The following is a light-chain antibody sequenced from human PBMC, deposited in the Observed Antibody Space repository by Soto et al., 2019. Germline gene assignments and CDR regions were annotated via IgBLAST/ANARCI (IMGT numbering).Light chain of an antibody. Sequence: QSALTQPASVSGSPGQSITISCTGSSSDVGGYKYVSWYQHLPGKAPELMIYDVSNRPSGVSDRLSGSKSGNTASLTISGLQAEDEADYYCNSYTSSGTYVFGTGTKLTVL. V-gene: IGLV2-14*03. CDR2: DVS. J-gene: IGLJ1*01. CDR3: NSYTSSGTYV. CDR1: SSDVGGYKY.